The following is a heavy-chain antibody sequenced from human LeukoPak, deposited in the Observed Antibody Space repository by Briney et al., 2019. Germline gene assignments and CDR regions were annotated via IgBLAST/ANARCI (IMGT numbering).Heavy chain of an antibody. CDR2: IYYSGST. J-gene: IGHJ5*02. V-gene: IGHV4-59*01. D-gene: IGHD3-9*01. Sequence: PSETRSLTCTVSGGSISSYYWSWIRQPPGKGLEWIGYIYYSGSTNYNPSLKSRVTISVDTSKNQFSLKLSSVTAADTAVYYCARGGYDILTGYHGPWGQGTLVTVSS. CDR3: ARGGYDILTGYHGP. CDR1: GGSISSYY.